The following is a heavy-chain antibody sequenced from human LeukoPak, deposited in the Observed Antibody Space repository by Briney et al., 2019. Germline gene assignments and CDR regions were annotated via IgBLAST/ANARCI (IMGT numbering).Heavy chain of an antibody. V-gene: IGHV4-38-2*02. J-gene: IGHJ4*02. D-gene: IGHD3-16*01. CDR2: IYHSGST. CDR1: GYSISSGYY. Sequence: PSETLSLTCTVSGYSISSGYYWGWIRQPPGKGLEWIGSIYHSGSTYYNPSLKSRVTISVDTSKNQFSLKLSSVTAADTAVYYCARDSPQGGGYWGQGTLVTVSS. CDR3: ARDSPQGGGY.